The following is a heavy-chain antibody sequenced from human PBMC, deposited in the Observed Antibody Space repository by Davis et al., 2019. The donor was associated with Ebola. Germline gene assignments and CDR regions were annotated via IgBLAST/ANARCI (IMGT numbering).Heavy chain of an antibody. CDR3: ARAQFPTTSDY. CDR1: GYTFTSYY. J-gene: IGHJ4*02. D-gene: IGHD1-1*01. Sequence: ASVKVSCKASGYTFTSYYMHWVRQAPGQGLEWMGIINPSGGSTSYAQKFQGRVTMTRDTSTSTVYMELSSLRSDDTAVYYCARAQFPTTSDYWGQGTLVTVSS. V-gene: IGHV1-46*01. CDR2: INPSGGST.